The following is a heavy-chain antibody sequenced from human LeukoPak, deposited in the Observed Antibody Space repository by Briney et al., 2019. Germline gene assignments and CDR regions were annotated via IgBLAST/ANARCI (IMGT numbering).Heavy chain of an antibody. CDR3: ARERYSYGQGRFDY. J-gene: IGHJ4*02. CDR1: GGTFSSYA. Sequence: SVKVSCKASGGTFSSYAISWVRQAPGQGLEWMGGIIPIFGTANYAQKFQGRVTITTDESTSTAYVELSSLRSEDTAVYYCARERYSYGQGRFDYWGQGTLVTVSS. CDR2: IIPIFGTA. V-gene: IGHV1-69*05. D-gene: IGHD5-18*01.